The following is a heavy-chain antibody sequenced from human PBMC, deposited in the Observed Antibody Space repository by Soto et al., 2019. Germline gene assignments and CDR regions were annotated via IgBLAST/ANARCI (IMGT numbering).Heavy chain of an antibody. CDR2: TYDRGST. J-gene: IGHJ4*01. D-gene: IGHD3-9*01. V-gene: IGHV4-30-2*06. CDR1: GDSIIRAGYS. CDR3: AREIMRLGGSFDY. Sequence: SETLSLTCAVSGDSIIRAGYSWSWIRQSPGKRLEWIGYTYDRGSTYYNPSFRGRVIISVDRSKNQMSLKLDSVTAADTAVYYCAREIMRLGGSFDYWGPGTLVTVPQ.